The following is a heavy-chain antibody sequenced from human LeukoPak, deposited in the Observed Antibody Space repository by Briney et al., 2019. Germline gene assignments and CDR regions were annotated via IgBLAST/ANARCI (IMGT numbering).Heavy chain of an antibody. CDR1: GYTFTGYY. J-gene: IGHJ4*02. D-gene: IGHD3-10*01. Sequence: GASVKVSCKASGYTFTGYYMHWVRRAPGQGLEWMGWINPNSGGTSYAQKFQGRVTMTRDTSISTAYMELSRLRSDDTAVYYCARGVRITMDSWWGQGTLVTVSS. CDR2: INPNSGGT. V-gene: IGHV1-2*02. CDR3: ARGVRITMDSW.